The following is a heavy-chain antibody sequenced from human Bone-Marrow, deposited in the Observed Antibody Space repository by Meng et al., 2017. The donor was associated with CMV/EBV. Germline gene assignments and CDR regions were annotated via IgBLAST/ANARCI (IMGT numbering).Heavy chain of an antibody. CDR3: ARHIAYDYVWGSQIFDI. CDR2: IYYSGST. Sequence: GSLRLSCTVSGGSISSSSYYWGWIRQPPGKGLEWIGSIYYSGSTYYNPSLKSRVTISVDTSKNQFSLKLSSVTAADTAVYYCARHIAYDYVWGSQIFDIWGQGTMVPVSS. CDR1: GGSISSSSYY. V-gene: IGHV4-39*01. D-gene: IGHD3-16*01. J-gene: IGHJ3*02.